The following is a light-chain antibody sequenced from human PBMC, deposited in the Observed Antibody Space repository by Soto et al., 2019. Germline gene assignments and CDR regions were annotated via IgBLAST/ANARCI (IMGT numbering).Light chain of an antibody. CDR3: SSYTTTSTLL. V-gene: IGLV2-14*01. CDR1: NRDIAAYNL. J-gene: IGLJ3*02. Sequence: QSALTQPASVSGTLGQSITISCTGSNRDIAAYNLVSWYQQYPDTAPKLIIYEVLSRPSGVSYRFTGSRSGNTASLTISALQADDESTFYCSSYTTTSTLLFGGGTKLTVL. CDR2: EVL.